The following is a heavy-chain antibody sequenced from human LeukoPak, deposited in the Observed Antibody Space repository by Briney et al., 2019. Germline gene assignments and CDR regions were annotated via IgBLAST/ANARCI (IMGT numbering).Heavy chain of an antibody. CDR2: INSDGSST. D-gene: IGHD5-24*01. Sequence: TGGSLRLSCAASGFTFSTYWMHWVRQAPGKGLVWVSRINSDGSSTHYADSVKGRFTISRDNAKNTLYLQMNSLRAEDTAVYYCSREMGNYYYYYMDVWGKGTTVTVSS. CDR1: GFTFSTYW. CDR3: SREMGNYYYYYMDV. V-gene: IGHV3-74*01. J-gene: IGHJ6*03.